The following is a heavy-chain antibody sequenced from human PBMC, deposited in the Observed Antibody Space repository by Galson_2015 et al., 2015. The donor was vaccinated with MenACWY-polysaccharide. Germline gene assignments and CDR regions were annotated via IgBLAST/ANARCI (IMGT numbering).Heavy chain of an antibody. J-gene: IGHJ3*02. CDR1: GFSFSSFQ. V-gene: IGHV3-48*03. CDR3: ARDGDHDDYTDALDI. D-gene: IGHD4-11*01. Sequence: SLRLSCAVSGFSFSSFQMNWVRQAPGKGLEWVSYISSSGKSIYYRDSVKGRFIISRDNAKNSLYLQMNSLRAEDTAIYYCARDGDHDDYTDALDIWGHGTMVTVSS. CDR2: ISSSGKSI.